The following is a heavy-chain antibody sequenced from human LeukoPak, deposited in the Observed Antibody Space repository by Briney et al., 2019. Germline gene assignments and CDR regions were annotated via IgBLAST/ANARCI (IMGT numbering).Heavy chain of an antibody. CDR1: GGSISSYY. CDR3: ARHIDSNWFDP. D-gene: IGHD3-16*02. Sequence: PSETLSLTCTVSGGSISSYYWSWIRQPPGKGLEWIGYIYYSGSTNYNPSLKSRVTISVDTSKNQFSLKLSSVTAADTAVYYCARHIDSNWFDPWGQGTLVTVSS. V-gene: IGHV4-59*08. J-gene: IGHJ5*02. CDR2: IYYSGST.